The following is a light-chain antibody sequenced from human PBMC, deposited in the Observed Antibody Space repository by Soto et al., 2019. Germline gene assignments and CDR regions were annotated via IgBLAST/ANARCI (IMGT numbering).Light chain of an antibody. CDR1: SGHRTYA. Sequence: QSVLTQSPSASASLGASVKLTCTLSSGHRTYAIAWHQQQPEKGPRYLMRLNSDGSHRKGDGVPDRFSGSSSGAERYLTISSLQSEDEADYYCQTWGTGFRIFGGGTKVTVL. V-gene: IGLV4-69*01. CDR3: QTWGTGFRI. CDR2: LNSDGSH. J-gene: IGLJ2*01.